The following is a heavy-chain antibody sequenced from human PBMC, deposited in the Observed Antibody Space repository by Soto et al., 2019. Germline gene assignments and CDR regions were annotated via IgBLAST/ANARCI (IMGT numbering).Heavy chain of an antibody. CDR2: IKSKTDGGTT. V-gene: IGHV3-15*07. D-gene: IGHD3-10*01. Sequence: GGSLRLSCAASGFTFSNAWLNWVRQAPGKGLEWVGRIKSKTDGGTTDYAAPVKGRFTISRDDSKNTLYLQMNSLKTEDTAVYYCTTETARVFSFDYWGQGTLVTVSS. CDR1: GFTFSNAW. J-gene: IGHJ4*02. CDR3: TTETARVFSFDY.